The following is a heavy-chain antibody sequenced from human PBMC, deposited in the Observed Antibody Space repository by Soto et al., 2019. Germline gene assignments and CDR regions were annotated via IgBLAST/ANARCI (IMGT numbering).Heavy chain of an antibody. CDR1: GGSFSNSA. Sequence: GASVKVSCKATGGSFSNSAFSWVRQAPGQGLEWMGGIIPVFGTPKSAQKFQARVTISADESTSTAYMDLYSLTSGDTALYYCARGSGRWLQHYEIDAFEMWGQGTMVTVSS. J-gene: IGHJ3*02. CDR3: ARGSGRWLQHYEIDAFEM. V-gene: IGHV1-69*13. D-gene: IGHD5-12*01. CDR2: IIPVFGTP.